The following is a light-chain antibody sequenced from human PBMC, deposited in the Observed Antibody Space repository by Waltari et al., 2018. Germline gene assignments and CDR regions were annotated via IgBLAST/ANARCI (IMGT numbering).Light chain of an antibody. CDR2: DAS. CDR3: QQYNRWPPIT. J-gene: IGKJ5*01. V-gene: IGKV3-15*01. Sequence: EVVMTQSPATLSLSPGERATLSCRASQSITTNLAWYQHKPGQAPRLLIYDASTRATSGPARVSGSGSGTEFALTISSLQSEDVAVYYCQQYNRWPPITFGQGTRLAIK. CDR1: QSITTN.